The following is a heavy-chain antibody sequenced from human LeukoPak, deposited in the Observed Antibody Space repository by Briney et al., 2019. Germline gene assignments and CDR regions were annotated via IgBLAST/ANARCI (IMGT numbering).Heavy chain of an antibody. V-gene: IGHV3-48*03. CDR1: GFTFSIYE. Sequence: GGSLRLACVASGFTFSIYEMNWVRQAPGKGLEWVSYISSSGSTIYYADSVKGRFTISRDDSEGVAYLQMNSLKTEDTAVYYCTRDQTPYYWGQGTLVTVSS. CDR2: ISSSGSTI. J-gene: IGHJ4*02. CDR3: TRDQTPYY.